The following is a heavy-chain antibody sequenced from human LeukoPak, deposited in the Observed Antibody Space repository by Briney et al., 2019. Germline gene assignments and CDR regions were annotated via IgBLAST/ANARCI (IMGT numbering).Heavy chain of an antibody. D-gene: IGHD6-13*01. Sequence: GGSLRLSCAASGFTFSSYGMHWVRKAPGKGLEWVAFIQYDGSKKYYADSVKGRFTVSRDNSKKTLYLQMNSLRAEDTAVYYCAKDRQQLVVNYYYYMDVWGKGTTVTVSS. V-gene: IGHV3-30*02. J-gene: IGHJ6*03. CDR3: AKDRQQLVVNYYYYMDV. CDR2: IQYDGSKK. CDR1: GFTFSSYG.